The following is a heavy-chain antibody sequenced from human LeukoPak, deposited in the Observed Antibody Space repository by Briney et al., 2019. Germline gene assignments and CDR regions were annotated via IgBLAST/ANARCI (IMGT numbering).Heavy chain of an antibody. D-gene: IGHD3-22*01. Sequence: GESLKISCKGSGYSFTSYWIGWVRQMPGKGLEWMGIIYPGDSDTRYSPSFQGQVTISADKSISTAYLQWSSLKASDTAMYYCARTYYYDSSGSRSFDYWGQRTLVTVSS. CDR3: ARTYYYDSSGSRSFDY. J-gene: IGHJ4*02. CDR2: IYPGDSDT. V-gene: IGHV5-51*01. CDR1: GYSFTSYW.